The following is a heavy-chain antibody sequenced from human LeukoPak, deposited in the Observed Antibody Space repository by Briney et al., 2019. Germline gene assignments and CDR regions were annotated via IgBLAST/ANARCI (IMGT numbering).Heavy chain of an antibody. CDR3: ASSGATYHYLDY. V-gene: IGHV2-5*02. Sequence: SGPTLVNPTQTLTLTCTFSGFSLSTSGVGVGWIRQPPGKALEWLALVYWDDDKRYSPSLKSRLTITKDGSKNQVVLTMTNMDPVDTATYYCASSGATYHYLDYWGQGTLVTVSS. CDR1: GFSLSTSGVG. CDR2: VYWDDDK. D-gene: IGHD5-12*01. J-gene: IGHJ4*02.